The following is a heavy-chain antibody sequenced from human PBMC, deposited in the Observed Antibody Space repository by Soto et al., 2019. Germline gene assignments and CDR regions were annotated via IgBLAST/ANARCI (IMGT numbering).Heavy chain of an antibody. CDR2: INAANGNT. J-gene: IGHJ4*02. Sequence: ASVKFSCKASGYTFTFYTMHWVRQAPGERLESMGWINAANGNTKSSQKFQGRVTFTRDTSASTGYMELSTLNSADTAVYYCARDQRRDYDFWSGYSQRFDYWGQAIPVTASS. CDR1: GYTFTFYT. D-gene: IGHD3-3*01. V-gene: IGHV1-3*01. CDR3: ARDQRRDYDFWSGYSQRFDY.